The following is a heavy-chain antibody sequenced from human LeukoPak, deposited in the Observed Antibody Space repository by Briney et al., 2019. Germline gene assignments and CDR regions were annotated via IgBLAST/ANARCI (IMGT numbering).Heavy chain of an antibody. CDR1: GYTFTSYG. J-gene: IGHJ4*02. CDR2: INPNSGGT. Sequence: ASVKVSCKASGYTFTSYGISWVRQAPGQGLEWMGWINPNSGGTNYAQKFQGRVTMTRDTSISTAYMELSRLRSDDTAVYYCARMTDYYGSDYWGQGTLVTVSS. D-gene: IGHD3-10*01. V-gene: IGHV1-2*02. CDR3: ARMTDYYGSDY.